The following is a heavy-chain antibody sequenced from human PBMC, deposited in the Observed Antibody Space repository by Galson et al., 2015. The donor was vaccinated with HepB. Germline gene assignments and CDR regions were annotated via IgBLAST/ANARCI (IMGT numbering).Heavy chain of an antibody. CDR3: ARVVLEPTDNYPLYYYYGMDV. CDR1: GYTFTSYG. V-gene: IGHV1-18*04. Sequence: SVKVSCKASGYTFTSYGFSWVRQAPGQGLEWMGWINAYNGYTNYARKLQGRVTMTTDTSTSTAYMELRSLRSDDTAVYYCARVVLEPTDNYPLYYYYGMDVWGQGTTVTVS. J-gene: IGHJ6*02. CDR2: INAYNGYT. D-gene: IGHD2-2*01.